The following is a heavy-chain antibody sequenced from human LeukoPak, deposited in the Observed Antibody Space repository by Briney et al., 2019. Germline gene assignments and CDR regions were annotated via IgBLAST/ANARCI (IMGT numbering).Heavy chain of an antibody. D-gene: IGHD5-18*01. V-gene: IGHV5-51*01. Sequence: GESLKISCKGSGYSFTRYWIGWVRQMPGKGLEWMGIIYPGDSDTRYSPSFQGQVTISADKSISTAYLQWSSLKASDTAMYYCARHVTPGGHSYGGDFDYWGQGTLVTVSS. CDR2: IYPGDSDT. CDR3: ARHVTPGGHSYGGDFDY. CDR1: GYSFTRYW. J-gene: IGHJ4*02.